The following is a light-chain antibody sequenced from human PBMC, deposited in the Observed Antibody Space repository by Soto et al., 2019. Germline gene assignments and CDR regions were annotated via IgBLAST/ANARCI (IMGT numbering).Light chain of an antibody. CDR3: QQYNSYPWT. CDR1: QSISSW. Sequence: DIQMTQSPSTLSASVGDRVTITCRASQSISSWLAWYQQKPGKAPKLLIYDASSLESGVPPRFSCSGSGTEFTLTISSLQPDDFATYYCQQYNSYPWTFGQGTNVEIK. J-gene: IGKJ1*01. CDR2: DAS. V-gene: IGKV1-5*01.